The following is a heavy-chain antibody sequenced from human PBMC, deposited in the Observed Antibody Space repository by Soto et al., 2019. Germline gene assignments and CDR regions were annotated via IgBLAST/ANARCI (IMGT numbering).Heavy chain of an antibody. CDR3: ARLGYCSSTSCPGGAFDI. CDR2: IIPILGIA. V-gene: IGHV1-69*02. J-gene: IGHJ3*02. Sequence: GASVKVSCKASGGTFSSQTITWVRQAPGQGLEWMGRIIPILGIAKYAQKFQGRVTITADKTTSTAYMELSSLRSEDAAFYYCARLGYCSSTSCPGGAFDIWGQGTMVTVSS. CDR1: GGTFSSQT. D-gene: IGHD2-2*01.